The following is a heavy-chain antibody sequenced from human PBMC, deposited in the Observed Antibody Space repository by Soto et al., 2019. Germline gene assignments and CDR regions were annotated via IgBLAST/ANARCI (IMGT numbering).Heavy chain of an antibody. D-gene: IGHD2-8*02. CDR2: IKQDGSET. CDR3: ARALVNGGDY. V-gene: IGHV3-7*01. Sequence: ESGGGLVQPGGSLRLSCAASGFTFSNYWMTWVRQAPGKGLEWVANIKQDGSETNFVDSVKGRFTISRDNAQSSLYLQMNSLRAEDTAVYYCARALVNGGDYWGQGTLVTVSS. J-gene: IGHJ4*02. CDR1: GFTFSNYW.